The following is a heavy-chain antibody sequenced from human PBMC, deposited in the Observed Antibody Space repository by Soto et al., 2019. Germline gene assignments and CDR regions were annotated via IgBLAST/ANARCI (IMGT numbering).Heavy chain of an antibody. CDR3: ARGQAPIQQQPQDYYYYGMDV. J-gene: IGHJ6*02. CDR2: INAGNGNT. CDR1: GYTFTSYA. D-gene: IGHD6-13*01. V-gene: IGHV1-3*01. Sequence: GASVKVSCKASGYTFTSYAMHWVRQAPGQRLEWMGWINAGNGNTKSSQKFQGRVTITRDTSASTAYMELSSLRSEDTAVYYCARGQAPIQQQPQDYYYYGMDVWGQGNPVTVSS.